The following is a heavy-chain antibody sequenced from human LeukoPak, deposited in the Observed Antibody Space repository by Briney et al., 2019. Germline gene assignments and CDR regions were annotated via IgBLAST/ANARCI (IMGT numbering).Heavy chain of an antibody. V-gene: IGHV4-34*01. D-gene: IGHD3-22*01. CDR2: INHSGST. CDR3: ARRVTYYYDRYGNWFDP. CDR1: GGSFSGYY. J-gene: IGHJ5*02. Sequence: KSSETLSLTCAVYGGSFSGYYWSWIRQPPGKGLEWIGEINHSGSTNYNSSLKGRVTLSVDTSKNQFSQKLSSVTAADTAVYYCARRVTYYYDRYGNWFDPWGQGTLVTVSS.